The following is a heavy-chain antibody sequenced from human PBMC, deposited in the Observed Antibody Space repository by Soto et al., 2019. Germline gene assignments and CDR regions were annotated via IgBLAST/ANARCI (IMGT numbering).Heavy chain of an antibody. CDR2: MYSGGST. J-gene: IGHJ4*02. D-gene: IGHD1-1*01. CDR1: GFSLSGSY. CDR3: GRVSTSVLDHFDC. V-gene: IGHV3-53*01. Sequence: GGSLRLSCVASGFSLSGSYIYWVRQAAGKGLEWVSLMYSGGSTDNTDSAEGRFTISTDKSTNTPYLQMNSLRVEDTAVYYCGRVSTSVLDHFDCWGQGTLVTVSS.